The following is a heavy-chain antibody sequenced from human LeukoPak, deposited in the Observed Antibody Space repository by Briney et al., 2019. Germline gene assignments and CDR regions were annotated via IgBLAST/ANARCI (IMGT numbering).Heavy chain of an antibody. CDR2: ISSSSYI. V-gene: IGHV3-21*01. D-gene: IGHD3-10*01. CDR1: GFTFSSYS. CDR3: ARGGVYGSGSSLDV. Sequence: PGGSLRLSCAASGFTFSSYSMNWVRQAPGKGLEWVSSISSSSYIYYADSVKGRFTISRDNAKNSLYLQMNSLRAEDTAVYYCARGGVYGSGSSLDVWRKGTTVTVSS. J-gene: IGHJ6*04.